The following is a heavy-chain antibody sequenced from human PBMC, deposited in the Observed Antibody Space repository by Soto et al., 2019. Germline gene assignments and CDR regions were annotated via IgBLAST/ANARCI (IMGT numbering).Heavy chain of an antibody. D-gene: IGHD3-22*01. Sequence: GGSLRLSCAGSGFTFSDYYMSWIRQAPGKGLEWVSYISSSGDIIYYADSVKGRFTISRDNAKNSLYLQMNGLRAEDTAVYYCARDLGYYASDGYFDYWGQGTLVTVSS. J-gene: IGHJ4*02. CDR1: GFTFSDYY. CDR3: ARDLGYYASDGYFDY. V-gene: IGHV3-11*01. CDR2: ISSSGDII.